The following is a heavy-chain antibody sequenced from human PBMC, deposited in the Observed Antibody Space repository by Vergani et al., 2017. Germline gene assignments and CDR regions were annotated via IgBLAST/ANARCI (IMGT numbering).Heavy chain of an antibody. CDR1: GFTFSNAW. Sequence: EVQLVESGGGLVKPGGSLRLSCAASGFTFSNAWMSWVRQAPGKGLEWVGRIKSKTDGGTTDYAAPVKGRFTISRDDSKNTLYLQMNSLKTEDTAVYYGTTDGPTYYYDSSDYYYEAYWGQGTLVTVSS. D-gene: IGHD3-22*01. CDR3: TTDGPTYYYDSSDYYYEAY. CDR2: IKSKTDGGTT. J-gene: IGHJ4*02. V-gene: IGHV3-15*01.